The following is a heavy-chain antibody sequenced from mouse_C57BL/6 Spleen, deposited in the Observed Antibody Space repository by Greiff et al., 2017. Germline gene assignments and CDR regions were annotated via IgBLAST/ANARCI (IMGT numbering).Heavy chain of an antibody. Sequence: EVQLQQSGAELVRPGASVKLSCTASGFNIKDDYMHWVKQRPEQGLEWIGWIDPENGDTEYASKFQGKATIKADTSSHTAYLQLSSLRSEDTAVYYCLRGSNYEGFAYWGQGTLVTVAA. CDR1: GFNIKDDY. D-gene: IGHD2-5*01. J-gene: IGHJ3*01. CDR3: LRGSNYEGFAY. V-gene: IGHV14-4*01. CDR2: IDPENGDT.